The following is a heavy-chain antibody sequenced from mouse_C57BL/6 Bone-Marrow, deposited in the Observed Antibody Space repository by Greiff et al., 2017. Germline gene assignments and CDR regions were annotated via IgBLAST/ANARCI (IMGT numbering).Heavy chain of an antibody. CDR1: GYTFTSYD. Sequence: QVQLQQSGPELVKPGASVKLSCTASGYTFTSYDINWVKQRPGQGLEWIGWIYPRDGSTKYNEKFKGKATLTVDTSTTTAYMELHSLTSADSAVYFCERSKDYVFDYWGQGTTLTVSS. D-gene: IGHD2-4*01. J-gene: IGHJ2*01. CDR3: ERSKDYVFDY. V-gene: IGHV1-85*01. CDR2: IYPRDGST.